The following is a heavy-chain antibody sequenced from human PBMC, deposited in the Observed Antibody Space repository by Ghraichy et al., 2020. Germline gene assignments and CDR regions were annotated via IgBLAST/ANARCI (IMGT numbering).Heavy chain of an antibody. V-gene: IGHV4-39*01. CDR1: GGSISSSSYY. D-gene: IGHD6-19*01. Sequence: SETLSLTCTVSGGSISSSSYYWGWIRQPPGKGLEWIGSIYYSGSTYYNPSLKSRVTISVDTSKNQFSLKLSSVTAADTAVYYCARHGGRSGWYFHFDYWGQGTLVTVSS. CDR3: ARHGGRSGWYFHFDY. J-gene: IGHJ4*02. CDR2: IYYSGST.